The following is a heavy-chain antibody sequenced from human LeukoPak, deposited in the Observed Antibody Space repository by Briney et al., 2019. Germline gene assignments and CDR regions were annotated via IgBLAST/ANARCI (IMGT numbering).Heavy chain of an antibody. Sequence: PGGSLRLSCAASGFTFSSYSMNWVRQAPGKGLEWVSSISSSSSYIYYADSVKGRFTISRDNAKNSLYLQMNSLRAEDTAVYYCARGGLYYDSSGYSAHWGQGTLVTVSS. CDR3: ARGGLYYDSSGYSAH. CDR1: GFTFSSYS. J-gene: IGHJ4*02. CDR2: ISSSSSYI. D-gene: IGHD3-22*01. V-gene: IGHV3-21*01.